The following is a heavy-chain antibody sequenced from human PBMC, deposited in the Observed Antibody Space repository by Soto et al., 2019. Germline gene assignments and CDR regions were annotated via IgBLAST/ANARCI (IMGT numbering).Heavy chain of an antibody. V-gene: IGHV6-1*01. CDR2: TYYKSKWNN. Sequence: SQTLSLTCVISGDSVSSNSAGWNWIRQSPSRGLEWLGRTYYKSKWNNDYALSVKSRITINPDTSKNQFSLHLYSVTPEDTAVYYCSGITWFRVMYVWGQGSSVIVSS. CDR1: GDSVSSNSAG. CDR3: SGITWFRVMYV. J-gene: IGHJ6*02. D-gene: IGHD3-10*01.